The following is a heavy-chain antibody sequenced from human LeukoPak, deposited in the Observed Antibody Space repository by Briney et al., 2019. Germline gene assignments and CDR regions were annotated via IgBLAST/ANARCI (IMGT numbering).Heavy chain of an antibody. J-gene: IGHJ4*02. Sequence: SETLSLTCTVSGGSISSSSYCWSWIRQPPGKGLEWIGYIYYSGSTNYNPSLKSRVTISVGTSRNHFSLKLSSVTAADTAVYYCARHRDYESSGYYPPHFDYWGQGTLVTVSS. CDR3: ARHRDYESSGYYPPHFDY. CDR1: GGSISSSSYC. D-gene: IGHD3-22*01. V-gene: IGHV4-61*03. CDR2: IYYSGST.